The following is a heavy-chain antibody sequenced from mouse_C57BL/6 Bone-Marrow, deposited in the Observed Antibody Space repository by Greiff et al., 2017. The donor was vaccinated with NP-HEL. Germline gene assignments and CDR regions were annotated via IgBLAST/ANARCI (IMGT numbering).Heavy chain of an antibody. D-gene: IGHD1-1*01. J-gene: IGHJ4*01. Sequence: EVQGVESGEGLVKPGGSLKLSCAASGFTFSSYAMSWVRQTPEKRLEWVAYISSGGDYIYYADTVKGRFTISRDNARNTLYLQMSSLKSEDTAMYYCTREGDYGSREAMDYWGQGTSVTVSS. CDR2: ISSGGDYI. CDR3: TREGDYGSREAMDY. V-gene: IGHV5-9-1*02. CDR1: GFTFSSYA.